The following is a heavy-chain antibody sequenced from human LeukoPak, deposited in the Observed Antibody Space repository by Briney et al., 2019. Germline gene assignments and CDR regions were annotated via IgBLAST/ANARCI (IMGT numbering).Heavy chain of an antibody. V-gene: IGHV4-4*07. Sequence: SETLSLTCTVSGGSISSYYWSWIRQPAGKGLEWIGRIYTSGSTNYNPSLKSRVTMSVDTSKNQFSLKLSSVTAADTAVYYCASSSIWNQYYGMDVWGQGTTVTVSS. J-gene: IGHJ6*02. CDR3: ASSSIWNQYYGMDV. CDR2: IYTSGST. CDR1: GGSISSYY. D-gene: IGHD2-2*01.